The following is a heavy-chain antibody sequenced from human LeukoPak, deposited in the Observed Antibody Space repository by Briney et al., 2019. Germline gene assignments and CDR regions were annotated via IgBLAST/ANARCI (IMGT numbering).Heavy chain of an antibody. CDR3: ARGNPVATTGTKGGWFDP. Sequence: PSEILSLTCTVSGDSLSSYYWSWIRQPPGKGLEWIGYIYDSGSTNYNPSLKSRVTISLDTSKNQFSLKLRSVTAADTALYYCARGNPVATTGTKGGWFDPWGQGTLVTVSS. V-gene: IGHV4-59*01. CDR1: GDSLSSYY. CDR2: IYDSGST. D-gene: IGHD1-1*01. J-gene: IGHJ5*02.